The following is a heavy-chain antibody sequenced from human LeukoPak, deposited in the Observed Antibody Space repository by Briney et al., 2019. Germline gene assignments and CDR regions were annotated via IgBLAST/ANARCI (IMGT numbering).Heavy chain of an antibody. Sequence: GGSLRLSCAASGFTFSSYSMNWVRQAPGKGLEWVSSISSSSSYIYYADSVKGRFTISRDNAKNSLYLQMNSLRAEDTAVYYCETKYSSSNDFDYWGQGTLVTVSS. CDR2: ISSSSSYI. D-gene: IGHD6-6*01. J-gene: IGHJ4*02. CDR1: GFTFSSYS. V-gene: IGHV3-21*01. CDR3: ETKYSSSNDFDY.